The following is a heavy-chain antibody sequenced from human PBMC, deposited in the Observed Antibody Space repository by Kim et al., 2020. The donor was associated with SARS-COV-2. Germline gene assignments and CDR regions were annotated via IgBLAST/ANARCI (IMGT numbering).Heavy chain of an antibody. Sequence: SETLSLTCAVSGGSITSGDWWSWVRQRPKMGLEWIAEISLGGDTNYTPSLKSRVTISIDKSKNQFSLKLSSVTAADTAIYYCARGVRYSRSGNYWLFDAWGQGALVTVSS. J-gene: IGHJ5*02. CDR2: ISLGGDT. CDR3: ARGVRYSRSGNYWLFDA. CDR1: GGSITSGDW. D-gene: IGHD3-10*01. V-gene: IGHV4-4*02.